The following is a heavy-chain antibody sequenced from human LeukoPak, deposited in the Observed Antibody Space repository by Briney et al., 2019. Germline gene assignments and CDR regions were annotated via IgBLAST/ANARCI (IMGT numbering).Heavy chain of an antibody. J-gene: IGHJ6*03. CDR1: GGSISSYY. CDR3: ARDLYYDILTGYRLGVYYYYMDV. CDR2: IYISGST. D-gene: IGHD3-9*01. V-gene: IGHV4-4*07. Sequence: SETLSLTCTVSGGSISSYYWSWIRQPAGKGLEWVGRIYISGSTNYNPSFKSQVTMSVDTPKNQFSLKLSSVTAADTAVYYWARDLYYDILTGYRLGVYYYYMDVWGKGTTVTISS.